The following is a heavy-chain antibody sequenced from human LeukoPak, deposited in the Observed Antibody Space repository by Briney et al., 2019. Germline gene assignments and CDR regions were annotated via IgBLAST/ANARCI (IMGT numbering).Heavy chain of an antibody. J-gene: IGHJ6*03. CDR3: AKLQRPPSTYYYYMDV. CDR2: ISSSGSTI. Sequence: GGSLRLSCAASGFTFSNFGMNWVRQAPGKGLEWVSYISSSGSTIYYADSVKGRFTISRDNSKNTLYLQMNSLRAEDTAVYYCAKLQRPPSTYYYYMDVWGKGTTVTVSS. V-gene: IGHV3-48*01. CDR1: GFTFSNFG.